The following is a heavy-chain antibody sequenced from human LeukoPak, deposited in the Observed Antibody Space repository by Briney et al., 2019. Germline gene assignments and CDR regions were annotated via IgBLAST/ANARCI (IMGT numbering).Heavy chain of an antibody. CDR2: INNYGGSR. Sequence: GGSLRLSCAASGFTLSRYAMNWVRQVPGKGLEWVSSINNYGGSRNYADSVKGRFTISRDNSKNTLYLQMNSLRAEDTAMYYCAKGSSAGRPYYFDYWGQGTLVTVSS. D-gene: IGHD3-10*01. CDR3: AKGSSAGRPYYFDY. J-gene: IGHJ4*02. CDR1: GFTLSRYA. V-gene: IGHV3-23*01.